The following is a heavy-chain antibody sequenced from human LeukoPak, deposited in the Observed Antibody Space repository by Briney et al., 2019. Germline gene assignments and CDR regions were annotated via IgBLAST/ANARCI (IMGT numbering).Heavy chain of an antibody. J-gene: IGHJ5*02. V-gene: IGHV1-69*01. CDR1: GGTFSSYA. Sequence: SVKVSCKASGGTFSSYAISWVRQAPGQGLEWMGGIIPIFGTANYAQKFQGRVTITADESTSTAYMELSSLRSEDTAVYYCARDGPYCSSTSCYHWFDPWGQGTLVTVSS. CDR3: ARDGPYCSSTSCYHWFDP. D-gene: IGHD2-2*01. CDR2: IIPIFGTA.